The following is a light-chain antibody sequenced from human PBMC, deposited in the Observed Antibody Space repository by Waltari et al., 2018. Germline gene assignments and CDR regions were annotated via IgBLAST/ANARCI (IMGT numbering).Light chain of an antibody. CDR2: EVS. Sequence: QSALTQPASVSGSPGQSISISCPGTISHVGVSNYFSWYQQYPGKAPKLMIYEVSNRPSGVSNRFSGSKSDNTASLTISGLQAEDEADYYCSSYTSSSTWVFGGGTKLTVL. CDR3: SSYTSSSTWV. V-gene: IGLV2-14*01. CDR1: ISHVGVSNY. J-gene: IGLJ3*02.